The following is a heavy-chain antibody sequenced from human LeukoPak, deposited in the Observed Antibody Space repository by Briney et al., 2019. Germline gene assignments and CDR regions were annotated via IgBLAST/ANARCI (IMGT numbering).Heavy chain of an antibody. V-gene: IGHV3-23*01. CDR2: ISGSGGST. Sequence: PGGSLRLSCAASGSTFSSYAMSWVRQAPGKGLEWGSAISGSGGSTYYADSVKGRFTISRDNTKNTLYLQMNSLRAEDTAVYYCATEGFPYLNWFDPWGQGTLVTVSS. D-gene: IGHD3-3*01. J-gene: IGHJ5*02. CDR3: ATEGFPYLNWFDP. CDR1: GSTFSSYA.